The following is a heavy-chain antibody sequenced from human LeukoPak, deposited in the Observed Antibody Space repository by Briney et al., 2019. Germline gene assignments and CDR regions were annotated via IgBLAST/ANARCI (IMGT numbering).Heavy chain of an antibody. J-gene: IGHJ5*02. CDR2: IIPIFGTA. CDR1: GCTFISYA. CDR3: ARAGTSGYYSNWFDP. D-gene: IGHD3-3*01. V-gene: IGHV1-69*13. Sequence: SVKVSCKASGCTFISYAISWVRQAPGQGLEWMGGIIPIFGTANYAQKFQGRVTITADESTSTAYMELSSLRSEHTAVYYCARAGTSGYYSNWFDPWGQGTLVTVSS.